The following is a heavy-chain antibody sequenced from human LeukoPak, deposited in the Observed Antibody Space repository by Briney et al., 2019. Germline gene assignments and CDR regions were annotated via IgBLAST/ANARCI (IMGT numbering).Heavy chain of an antibody. CDR1: GFTFDDYA. CDR3: AKDYCGGDCYSGWYFDL. Sequence: PGRSLRLSCAASGFTFDDYAMHWVRQAPGKGLEWVSGIRYNSDTIAYADSVKGRFTISRDNAKNSLYLQMNSLRAEDTALYYCAKDYCGGDCYSGWYFDLWGRGTLVTVSS. D-gene: IGHD2-21*02. CDR2: IRYNSDTI. J-gene: IGHJ2*01. V-gene: IGHV3-9*01.